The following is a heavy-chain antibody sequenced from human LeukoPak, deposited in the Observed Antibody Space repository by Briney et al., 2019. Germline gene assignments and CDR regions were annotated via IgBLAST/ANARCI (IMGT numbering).Heavy chain of an antibody. CDR1: GYTFTSYG. Sequence: ASVKVSCKASGYTFTSYGISWVRQAPGQGLEWMGWISAYNGNTNYAQKLQGRVTMTTDTSTSTAYMELRSLRSDDTAVYYCARDYGYCSSTSCRYFDYWGQGTLVTVSS. D-gene: IGHD2-2*01. J-gene: IGHJ4*02. CDR3: ARDYGYCSSTSCRYFDY. CDR2: ISAYNGNT. V-gene: IGHV1-18*01.